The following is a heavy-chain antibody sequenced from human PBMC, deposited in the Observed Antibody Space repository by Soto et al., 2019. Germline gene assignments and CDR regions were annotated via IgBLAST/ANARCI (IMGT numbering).Heavy chain of an antibody. CDR3: ARGSNYYGSGTEPDY. CDR1: GWSFSVDY. J-gene: IGHJ4*02. Sequence: SETLSLTCAVYGWSFSVDYLSWIRQPPGKGLEWIGEINHSGSTNYNPSLKSRVTISVDTSKNQFSLKLSSVTAADTAVYYCARGSNYYGSGTEPDYWGQGTLVTVSS. D-gene: IGHD3-10*01. CDR2: INHSGST. V-gene: IGHV4-34*01.